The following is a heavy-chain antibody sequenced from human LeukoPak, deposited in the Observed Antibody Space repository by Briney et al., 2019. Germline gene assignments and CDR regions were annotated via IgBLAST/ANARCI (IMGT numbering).Heavy chain of an antibody. CDR1: GGSFSGYY. CDR2: INHSGST. V-gene: IGHV4-34*01. J-gene: IGHJ6*03. D-gene: IGHD2-8*01. Sequence: SETLSLTCAVYGGSFSGYYWSWIRQPPGKGLEWIGEINHSGSTYYNPSLKSRVTISVDTSKNQFSLKLSSVTAADTAVYYCARVKYCTNGVCLPLNYYYYMDVWGKGTTVTVSS. CDR3: ARVKYCTNGVCLPLNYYYYMDV.